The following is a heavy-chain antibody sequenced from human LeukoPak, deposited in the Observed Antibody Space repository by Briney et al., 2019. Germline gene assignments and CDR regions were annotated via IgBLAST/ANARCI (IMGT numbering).Heavy chain of an antibody. D-gene: IGHD5-18*01. CDR2: INPNSGGA. J-gene: IGHJ4*02. Sequence: ASVKVSCKPSGYTFPAYFIHWVRQAPGQGLEWMGCINPNSGGANYAQKFQGRVTMTRDTSISTAYMVLSSLRSDDTAVYYCALDASNNYGKLIDSWGQGTLVTVSS. V-gene: IGHV1-2*02. CDR1: GYTFPAYF. CDR3: ALDASNNYGKLIDS.